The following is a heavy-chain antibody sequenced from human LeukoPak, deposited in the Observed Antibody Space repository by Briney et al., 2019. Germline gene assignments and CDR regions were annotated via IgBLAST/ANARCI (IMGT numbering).Heavy chain of an antibody. CDR3: AKSFSSSWYVGYFQH. CDR2: INTGGNT. D-gene: IGHD6-13*01. Sequence: PGGSLRLFCAASGFTVSGTYMNWVRQAPGMGLEWVSVINTGGNTYYADSVKGRFTISRDNSKNTLYLQMNSLRAEDTAVYYCAKSFSSSWYVGYFQHWGQGTLVTVSS. J-gene: IGHJ1*01. V-gene: IGHV3-66*02. CDR1: GFTVSGTY.